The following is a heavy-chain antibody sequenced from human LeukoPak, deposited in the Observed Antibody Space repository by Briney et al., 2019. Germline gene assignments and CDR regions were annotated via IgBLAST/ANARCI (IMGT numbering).Heavy chain of an antibody. CDR2: ISYDGSNK. CDR3: AKGTYYDSRHYMDV. Sequence: GGSLRLSCAASGFTFSSYGMHWVRQAPGKGLEWVAVISYDGSNKYYADSVKGRFTISRDNSKNTLYLQMNSLRAEDTAVYYCAKGTYYDSRHYMDVWGKGTTVTVSS. CDR1: GFTFSSYG. V-gene: IGHV3-30*18. D-gene: IGHD3-3*01. J-gene: IGHJ6*03.